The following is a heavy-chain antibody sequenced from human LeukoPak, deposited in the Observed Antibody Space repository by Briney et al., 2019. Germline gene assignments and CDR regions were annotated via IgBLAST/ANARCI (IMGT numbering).Heavy chain of an antibody. V-gene: IGHV3-23*01. J-gene: IGHJ5*02. CDR2: ISGSGGST. Sequence: GGSLRLSCAASGFTFSSYAMSWVRQAPGKGLEWVSAISGSGGSTYYADSVKGRFTISRDNSKNTLHLQMNSLRAEDTAVYYCARAYCGGDCYSAGYNWFDPWGQGTLVTVSS. D-gene: IGHD2-21*02. CDR1: GFTFSSYA. CDR3: ARAYCGGDCYSAGYNWFDP.